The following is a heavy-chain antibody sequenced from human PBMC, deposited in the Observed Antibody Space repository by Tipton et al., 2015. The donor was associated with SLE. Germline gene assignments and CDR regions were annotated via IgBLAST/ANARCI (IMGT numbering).Heavy chain of an antibody. Sequence: SLRLSCAASGFTFSSYEMNWVRQSPGRGLEWLSYISGSGKNIYYADSVKGRFTISRDNAKNPLFLQMNSLRAEDTAVYYCARSYCTGGVCYGRPYFDYWGQGTLVTVSS. J-gene: IGHJ4*02. V-gene: IGHV3-48*03. D-gene: IGHD2-8*02. CDR2: ISGSGKNI. CDR1: GFTFSSYE. CDR3: ARSYCTGGVCYGRPYFDY.